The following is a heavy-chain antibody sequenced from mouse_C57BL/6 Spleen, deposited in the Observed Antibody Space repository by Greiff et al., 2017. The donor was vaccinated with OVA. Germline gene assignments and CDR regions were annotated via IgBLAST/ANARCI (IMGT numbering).Heavy chain of an antibody. CDR3: ARWGNYVY. CDR1: GYTFTSYW. J-gene: IGHJ2*01. D-gene: IGHD2-1*01. CDR2: IDPSDSYT. Sequence: VQLQQPGAELVKPGASVKLSCKASGYTFTSYWMQWVKQRPGQGLEWIGEIDPSDSYTNYNQKFKGKATLTVDTSSSTAYMQLSSLTSEDSAVYYCARWGNYVYWGQGTTLTVSS. V-gene: IGHV1-50*01.